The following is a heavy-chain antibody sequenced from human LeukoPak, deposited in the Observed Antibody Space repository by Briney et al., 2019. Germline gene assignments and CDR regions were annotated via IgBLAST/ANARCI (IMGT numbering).Heavy chain of an antibody. J-gene: IGHJ6*03. Sequence: GGSLRLSCAASGFTFSDYWMHWVRQAPGKGLVWVSRINTDGTSTTYADSVKGRYTISRDNAKNSLYLQMHSLRAEDTAVYYCARALPGYYDSRGRYYYMDVWGRGTTVTVSS. CDR2: INTDGTST. CDR3: ARALPGYYDSRGRYYYMDV. V-gene: IGHV3-74*01. CDR1: GFTFSDYW. D-gene: IGHD3-22*01.